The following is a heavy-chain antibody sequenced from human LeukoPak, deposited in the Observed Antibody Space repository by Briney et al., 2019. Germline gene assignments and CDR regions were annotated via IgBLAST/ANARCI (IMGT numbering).Heavy chain of an antibody. CDR2: ISYMGDHR. D-gene: IGHD6-25*01. CDR1: GFTFSDCV. J-gene: IGHJ4*02. V-gene: IGHV3-21*06. Sequence: GGSLRLSCTASGFTFSDCVIYGFCQAPGKGVQWVSSISYMGDHRYYADSAKGRFTISRDNAKNSLYLQMDNLRADDTAVYYCGKAFPPLRVAAAGDYWGKGPLVTVSS. CDR3: GKAFPPLRVAAAGDY.